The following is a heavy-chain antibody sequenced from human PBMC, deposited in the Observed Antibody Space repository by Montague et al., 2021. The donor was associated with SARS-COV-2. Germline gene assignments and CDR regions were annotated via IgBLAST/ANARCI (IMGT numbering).Heavy chain of an antibody. D-gene: IGHD6-13*01. V-gene: IGHV4-59*01. CDR2: IYYSGST. CDR3: ARGAGYSSSWYLAFEI. CDR1: SGSISSYY. J-gene: IGHJ3*02. Sequence: SKTLSLTCTVSSGSISSYYWSRIRQPPGKGLEWIGYIYYSGSTNCNPSLKSRVTISVDTSKNQFSLKLSSVTAADTAVYYCARGAGYSSSWYLAFEIWGQGTMVTVSS.